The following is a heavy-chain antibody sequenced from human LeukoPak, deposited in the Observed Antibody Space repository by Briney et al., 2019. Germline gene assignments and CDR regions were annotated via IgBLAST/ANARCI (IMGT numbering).Heavy chain of an antibody. J-gene: IGHJ4*02. CDR3: ARDGGSGSYYSRNFDY. D-gene: IGHD3-10*01. CDR2: ISRSSSYI. CDR1: GFTFSSDT. Sequence: GGSLRLSCAASGFTFSSDTMNWVRQAPGKGLEWVSSISRSSSYIYYADSVKGRFTISRDNAKNSLYLQTNSLRAEDTAVYYCARDGGSGSYYSRNFDYWGQGTLVTVSS. V-gene: IGHV3-21*01.